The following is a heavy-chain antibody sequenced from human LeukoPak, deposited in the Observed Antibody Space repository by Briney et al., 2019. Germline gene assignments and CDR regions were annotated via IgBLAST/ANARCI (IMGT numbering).Heavy chain of an antibody. V-gene: IGHV3-48*01. J-gene: IGHJ4*02. CDR1: GFTFSSYE. CDR3: AKDHFEDDSILPPIDY. CDR2: ISGSSSTI. D-gene: IGHD3-22*01. Sequence: GGSLRLSCAASGFTFSSYEMNWVRQAPGKGLEWVSYISGSSSTIYYADSVKGRFTISRDNSKNTLYLQMNSLRAEDTAVYYCAKDHFEDDSILPPIDYWGQGTLVTVSS.